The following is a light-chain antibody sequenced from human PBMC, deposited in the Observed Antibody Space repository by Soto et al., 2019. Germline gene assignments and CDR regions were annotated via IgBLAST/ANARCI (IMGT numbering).Light chain of an antibody. Sequence: EIVLTQSPGTLSLSPGERATLSCKASQSVSSSYLAWYRQKPGQAPRLLIHGASSRATGIPDRFSGSGSGTXFTLXISRLEPEDFAVYYCQQYGSSPSIT. V-gene: IGKV3-20*01. CDR3: QQYGSSPSIT. CDR2: GAS. CDR1: QSVSSSY. J-gene: IGKJ5*01.